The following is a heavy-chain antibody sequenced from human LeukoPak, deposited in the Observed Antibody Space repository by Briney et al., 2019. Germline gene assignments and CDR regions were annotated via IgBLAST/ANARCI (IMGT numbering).Heavy chain of an antibody. D-gene: IGHD4-11*01. CDR1: GYTFTGYY. V-gene: IGHV1-46*03. CDR3: ARPTVTNGWFDP. J-gene: IGHJ5*02. Sequence: ASVKVSCKASGYTFTGYYMHWVRQAPGQGLEWMGIINPSGGSTSYAQKFQGRVTMTRDTSTSTVYMELSSLRSEDTAVYYCARPTVTNGWFDPWGQGTLVTVSS. CDR2: INPSGGST.